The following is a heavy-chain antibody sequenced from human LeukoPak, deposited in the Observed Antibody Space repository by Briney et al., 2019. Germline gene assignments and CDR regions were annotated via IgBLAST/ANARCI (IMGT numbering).Heavy chain of an antibody. CDR1: GGFISISTHY. Sequence: SETLSLTYSVSGGFISISTHYWGWIRQTPGKGLEWIGSVFYSGTTYFNPSLNSRLTISVDTSKNQFSLKLRSVTAADTAVYYCAREVAGTPWIDYWGQGTLVTVSS. D-gene: IGHD6-19*01. J-gene: IGHJ4*02. V-gene: IGHV4-39*02. CDR2: VFYSGTT. CDR3: AREVAGTPWIDY.